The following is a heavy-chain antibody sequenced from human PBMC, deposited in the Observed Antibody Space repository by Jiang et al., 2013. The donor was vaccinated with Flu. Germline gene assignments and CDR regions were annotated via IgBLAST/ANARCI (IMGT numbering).Heavy chain of an antibody. CDR1: GYTFTSYG. Sequence: GAEVKKPGASVKVSCKASGYTFTSYGISWVRQAPGQGLEWMGWISAYNGNTNYAQKLQGRVTMTTDTSTSTAYMELRSLRSDDTAVYYCARDRGDIVVVVAATHLFPFDYWGQGTLVTVSS. V-gene: IGHV1-18*01. CDR2: ISAYNGNT. D-gene: IGHD2-15*01. J-gene: IGHJ4*02. CDR3: ARDRGDIVVVVAATHLFPFDY.